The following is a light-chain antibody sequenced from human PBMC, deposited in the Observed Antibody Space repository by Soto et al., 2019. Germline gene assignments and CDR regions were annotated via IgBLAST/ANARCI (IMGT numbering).Light chain of an antibody. V-gene: IGLV2-14*01. CDR3: SSYTRSSTYV. CDR1: SGDAGGYNY. J-gene: IGLJ1*01. CDR2: DVS. Sequence: QSVLTQPASVSGSPGQSITISCTGTSGDAGGYNYVSLYQQHPGKAPKLMIYDVSNRPSGVSNRFSGSKSGNTASLTISGLQAEDEADYYCSSYTRSSTYVLGTRTKVTVL.